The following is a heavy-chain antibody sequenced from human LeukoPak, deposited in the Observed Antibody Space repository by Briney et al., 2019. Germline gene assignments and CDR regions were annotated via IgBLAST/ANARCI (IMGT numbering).Heavy chain of an antibody. CDR1: GFTFSSHV. J-gene: IGHJ4*02. CDR2: LSESAGST. CDR3: ARFDGMTTLTSFDY. V-gene: IGHV3-23*01. Sequence: PGGSLSHSCTASGFTFSSHVMSWLRQAPGKGLEWVSVLSESAGSTYYADSVKGRFTVSRDNPKNTLYLQMNSLRAEDTAVYYCARFDGMTTLTSFDYWGQGTLVTVSS. D-gene: IGHD4-17*01.